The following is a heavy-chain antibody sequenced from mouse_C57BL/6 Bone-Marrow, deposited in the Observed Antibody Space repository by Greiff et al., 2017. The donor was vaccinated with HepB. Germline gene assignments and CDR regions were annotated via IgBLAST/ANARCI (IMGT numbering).Heavy chain of an antibody. CDR1: GYAFTNYL. Sequence: VQGVESGAELVRPGTSVKVSCKASGYAFTNYLIEWVKQRPGQGLEWIGVINPGSGGTNYNEKFKGKATLTADKSSSTAYMQLSSLTSEDSAVYFCAREGLRSYAMDYWGQGTSVTVSS. CDR3: AREGLRSYAMDY. V-gene: IGHV1-54*01. CDR2: INPGSGGT. D-gene: IGHD1-1*01. J-gene: IGHJ4*01.